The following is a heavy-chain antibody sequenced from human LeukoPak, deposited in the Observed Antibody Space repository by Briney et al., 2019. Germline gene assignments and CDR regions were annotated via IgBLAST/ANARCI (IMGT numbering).Heavy chain of an antibody. CDR2: INHSGST. CDR1: GGSFSGYY. D-gene: IGHD4-17*01. V-gene: IGHV4-34*01. Sequence: SETLSLTCAVYGGSFSGYYWSWIRQPPGKGLEWIGEINHSGSTNYNPSLKSRVTISVDTSKNQFSLKLSSVTAADTAVYYCARGEGATVTYPFDYWGQGTLVTVSS. J-gene: IGHJ4*02. CDR3: ARGEGATVTYPFDY.